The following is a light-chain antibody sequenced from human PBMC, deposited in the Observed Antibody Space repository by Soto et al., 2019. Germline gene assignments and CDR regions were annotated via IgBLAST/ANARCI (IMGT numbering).Light chain of an antibody. J-gene: IGKJ1*01. CDR1: QSLLYSDGDTY. V-gene: IGKV2-30*01. CDR3: LQATHWPWT. CDR2: KVS. Sequence: DVVMTQSPLSLSVTLGQSASISCRSTQSLLYSDGDTYLNWYHQRPGQSPRRLIHKVSKRDSGVPDRISGSGSGSDFTLEISRVEAEDVGTYYCLQATHWPWTFGQGTKVDFK.